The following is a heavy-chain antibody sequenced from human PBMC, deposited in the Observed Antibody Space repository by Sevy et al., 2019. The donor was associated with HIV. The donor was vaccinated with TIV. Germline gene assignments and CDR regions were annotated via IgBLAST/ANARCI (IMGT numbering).Heavy chain of an antibody. V-gene: IGHV3-23*01. Sequence: GESLKISCAASGFTFSSYAMSWVRQAPGKGLELVSAISGSGGSTYYADSVKGRFTISRDNSKNTLYLQMNSLRAEDTAVYYCAKDLVAVAGTTDWFDPWGQGTLVTVSS. CDR3: AKDLVAVAGTTDWFDP. D-gene: IGHD6-19*01. J-gene: IGHJ5*02. CDR1: GFTFSSYA. CDR2: ISGSGGST.